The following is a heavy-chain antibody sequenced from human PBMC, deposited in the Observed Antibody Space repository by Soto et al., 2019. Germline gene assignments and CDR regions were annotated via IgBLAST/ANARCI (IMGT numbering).Heavy chain of an antibody. J-gene: IGHJ4*02. V-gene: IGHV3-30-3*01. CDR2: ISYDGSNK. CDR1: GFTFSSYA. CDR3: ARVRDTMVRGVIDY. Sequence: GGSLRLSCAASGFTFSSYAMHWVRQAPGKGLEWVAVISYDGSNKYYADSVKGRFTISRDNSKNTLYLQMNSLRAEDTAVYYCARVRDTMVRGVIDYWGQGTLVTVSS. D-gene: IGHD3-10*01.